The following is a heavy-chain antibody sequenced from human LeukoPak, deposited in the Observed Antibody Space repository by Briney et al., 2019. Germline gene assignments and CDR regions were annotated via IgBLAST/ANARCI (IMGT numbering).Heavy chain of an antibody. Sequence: SETPSLTCAVYGGSFSGYYWSWIRQPPGKGLEWIGEINHSGSTNYNPSLKSQVTISVDTSKNQFSLKLSSVTAADTAVYYCARVGYYYGSGSYYFDYWGQGTLVTVSS. J-gene: IGHJ4*02. CDR2: INHSGST. D-gene: IGHD3-10*01. CDR3: ARVGYYYGSGSYYFDY. CDR1: GGSFSGYY. V-gene: IGHV4-34*01.